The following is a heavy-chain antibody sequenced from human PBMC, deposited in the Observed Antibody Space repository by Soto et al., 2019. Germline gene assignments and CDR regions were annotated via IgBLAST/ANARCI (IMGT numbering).Heavy chain of an antibody. D-gene: IGHD1-20*01. J-gene: IGHJ4*02. CDR1: GFSLSTARMG. CDR3: ARILGGGITGTVKTFDY. CDR2: IFSNDEK. V-gene: IGHV2-26*01. Sequence: QVTLKESGPVLVKPTETLTLTCTVSGFSLSTARMGVSWIRQPPGKALEWLAHIFSNDEKSYSTSLKSRLTISKDTSKSQVVLTITNMDPVDTATYYCARILGGGITGTVKTFDYWGQGTLVTVSS.